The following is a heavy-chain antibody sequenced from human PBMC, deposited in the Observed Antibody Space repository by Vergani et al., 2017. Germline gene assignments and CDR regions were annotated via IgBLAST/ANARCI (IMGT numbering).Heavy chain of an antibody. V-gene: IGHV4-61*02. Sequence: QLQLPESGPGLVKPSEPLSLTCTVSGGSISSSSYYWSWIRQPAGKGLEWIGRIYTSGSTNYNPSLKSRVTISVDTSKNQFSLKLSSVTAADTAVYYCARGHTIAAAVYEYFQHWGQGTLVTVSS. D-gene: IGHD6-13*01. CDR1: GGSISSSSYY. J-gene: IGHJ1*01. CDR3: ARGHTIAAAVYEYFQH. CDR2: IYTSGST.